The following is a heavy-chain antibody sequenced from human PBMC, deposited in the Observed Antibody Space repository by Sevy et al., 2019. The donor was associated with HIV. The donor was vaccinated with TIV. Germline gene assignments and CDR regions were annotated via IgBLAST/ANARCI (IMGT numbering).Heavy chain of an antibody. CDR1: GFTFSSYA. Sequence: GGSLRLSCAASGFTFSSYAMHWVRQAPGKGLEWVAVISYDGSNKYYADSVKGRFTISRDNSKNTLYLQMNSLRAEDTAGYYCARDQGDCSGGSCLLFDYWGQGTLVTVSS. J-gene: IGHJ4*02. D-gene: IGHD2-15*01. CDR2: ISYDGSNK. CDR3: ARDQGDCSGGSCLLFDY. V-gene: IGHV3-30-3*01.